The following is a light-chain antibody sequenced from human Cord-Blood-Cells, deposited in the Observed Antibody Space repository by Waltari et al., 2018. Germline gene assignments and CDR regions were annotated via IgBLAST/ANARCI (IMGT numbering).Light chain of an antibody. CDR3: CSYAGSSTWV. CDR2: EGS. J-gene: IGLJ3*02. V-gene: IGLV2-23*01. Sequence: QSALTQPASVSGSPGQSITISCTGTSSDVGSYNLVSWYQQHPCKAPKLMIYEGSKRPAGVSNRFSGSKSGNAASLTISGLQAEDESDYYCCSYAGSSTWVFGGGTKLTVL. CDR1: SSDVGSYNL.